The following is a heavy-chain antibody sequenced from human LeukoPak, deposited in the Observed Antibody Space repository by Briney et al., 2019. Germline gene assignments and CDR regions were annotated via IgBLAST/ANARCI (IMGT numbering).Heavy chain of an antibody. V-gene: IGHV4-34*01. D-gene: IGHD6-19*01. CDR1: GGSFSGYY. Sequence: SETLSLTCAVYGGSFSGYYWSWIRQPPGKGLEWIGEINRSGSTNYNPSLKSRVTISVDTSKNQFSLKLSSVTAADTAVYYCARSPRAVAGSFDYWGQGTLVTVSS. CDR2: INRSGST. J-gene: IGHJ4*02. CDR3: ARSPRAVAGSFDY.